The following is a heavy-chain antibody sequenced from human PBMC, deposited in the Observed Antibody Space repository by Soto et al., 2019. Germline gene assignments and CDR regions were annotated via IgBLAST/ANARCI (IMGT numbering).Heavy chain of an antibody. J-gene: IGHJ4*02. CDR3: AGLGYCISTSCYGYGWSHFDY. D-gene: IGHD2-2*01. CDR2: ISYDGSNK. V-gene: IGHV3-30*03. Sequence: ESGGGVVPPGRSLRLSCAASGFTFSSYGMHWVRQAPGKGLEWVAVISYDGSNKYYADSVKGRFTISRDNSKNTLYLQMNSLRAEDTAVYYCAGLGYCISTSCYGYGWSHFDYWGQGTLVTVSS. CDR1: GFTFSSYG.